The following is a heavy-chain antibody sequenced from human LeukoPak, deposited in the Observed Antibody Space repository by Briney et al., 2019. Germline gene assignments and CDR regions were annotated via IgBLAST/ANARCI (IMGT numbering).Heavy chain of an antibody. V-gene: IGHV3-30-3*01. CDR2: ISYDGSNK. Sequence: GGSLRLYCAASGFTFSSYAMHWVRQAPGKGLEWVAVISYDGSNKYYADSVKGRFTISRDNSKNTLYLQMNSLRAEDTAVYYCARSTVTIYYYYYGMDVWGQGTTVTVSS. CDR3: ARSTVTIYYYYYGMDV. CDR1: GFTFSSYA. D-gene: IGHD4-11*01. J-gene: IGHJ6*02.